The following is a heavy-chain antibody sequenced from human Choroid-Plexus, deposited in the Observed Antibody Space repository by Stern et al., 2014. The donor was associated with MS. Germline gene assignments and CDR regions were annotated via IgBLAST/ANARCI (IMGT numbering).Heavy chain of an antibody. V-gene: IGHV3-30*18. Sequence: VHLVESGGGVVHPGRPLRLSCGASGFTLGGCAMHWVTQAPGRGREGGAGVSYDGSNKYYADSVKGRFTISRDNSQNTLYMQMSSLRPEDTAVYYCAKDRQYLTYFFDHWGQGSLVTVSS. CDR2: VSYDGSNK. J-gene: IGHJ5*02. D-gene: IGHD2/OR15-2a*01. CDR3: AKDRQYLTYFFDH. CDR1: GFTLGGCA.